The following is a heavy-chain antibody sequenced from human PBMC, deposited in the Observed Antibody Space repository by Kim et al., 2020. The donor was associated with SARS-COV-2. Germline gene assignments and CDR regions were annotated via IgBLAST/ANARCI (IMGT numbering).Heavy chain of an antibody. CDR1: GFTLGTYW. D-gene: IGHD1-26*01. CDR2: INSDGSNT. J-gene: IGHJ6*02. V-gene: IGHV3-74*01. Sequence: GGSLRLSCAASGFTLGTYWMHWVRQAPGKGLVWVSRINSDGSNTAYADSVKGRFTISRDNAKNTLYLQMNSLRVEDTAVYYCERGWGGAVWGQGTTVTVSS. CDR3: ERGWGGAV.